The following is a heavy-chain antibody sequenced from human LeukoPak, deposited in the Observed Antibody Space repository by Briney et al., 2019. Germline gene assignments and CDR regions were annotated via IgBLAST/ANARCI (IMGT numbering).Heavy chain of an antibody. D-gene: IGHD6-13*01. CDR1: GGSFSGYY. V-gene: IGHV4-34*01. J-gene: IGHJ5*02. Sequence: SETLSLTCAVYGGSFSGYYWSWIRQPPGKGLEWIGEINHSGSTNYNPSLKSRVTISVDTSKNQFSLKLSSVTAADTAVYYCARGRLAAAAGGRYNWFDPWGQGTLVTVSS. CDR3: ARGRLAAAAGGRYNWFDP. CDR2: INHSGST.